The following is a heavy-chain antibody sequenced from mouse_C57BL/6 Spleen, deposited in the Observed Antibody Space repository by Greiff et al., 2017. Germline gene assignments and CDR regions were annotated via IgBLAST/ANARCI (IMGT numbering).Heavy chain of an antibody. J-gene: IGHJ1*03. CDR3: ARESSYRDWYFDV. CDR2: ISYDGSN. V-gene: IGHV3-6*01. Sequence: EVKLMESGPGLVKPSQSLSLTCSVTGYSITSGYYWNWIRQFPGNKLEWMGYISYDGSNNYNPSLKNRISITRDTSKNQFFLKLNSVTTEDTATYYCARESSYRDWYFDVWGTGTTVTVSS. CDR1: GYSITSGYY. D-gene: IGHD1-1*01.